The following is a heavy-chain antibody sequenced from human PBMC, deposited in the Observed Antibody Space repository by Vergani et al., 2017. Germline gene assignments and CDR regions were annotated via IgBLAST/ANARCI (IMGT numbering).Heavy chain of an antibody. V-gene: IGHV3-7*01. CDR2: IKQDGSEK. D-gene: IGHD2-2*02. Sequence: EVQLVESGGGLVQPGGSLRLSCAASGFTFSSYWMSWVRQAPGKGLEWVANIKQDGSEKYYVDSVKGRFTISRDNAKNSLYLQMNSLRAEDTAVYYCARPRRDYTALGAFDIWGQGTMVTVSS. J-gene: IGHJ3*02. CDR1: GFTFSSYW. CDR3: ARPRRDYTALGAFDI.